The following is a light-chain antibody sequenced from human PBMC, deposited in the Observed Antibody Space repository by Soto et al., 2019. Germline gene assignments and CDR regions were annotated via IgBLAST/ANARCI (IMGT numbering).Light chain of an antibody. Sequence: QAVVTQEPSLSVSPGGTVTLTCASSTGAVTSGNFPYWFQQKPGQAPRTLIYETSNKHSWTPARFSGSLLGGKAALTLSGAQPEGEAEYYCLLSFSGPRVFGGGTKVTVL. CDR2: ETS. CDR3: LLSFSGPRV. V-gene: IGLV7-46*01. J-gene: IGLJ3*02. CDR1: TGAVTSGNF.